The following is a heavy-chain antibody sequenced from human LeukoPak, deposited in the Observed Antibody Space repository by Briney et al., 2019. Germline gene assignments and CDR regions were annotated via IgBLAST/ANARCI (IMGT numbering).Heavy chain of an antibody. CDR3: ASTYCSGGSCYSVYYFDY. D-gene: IGHD2-15*01. CDR2: IYYSGSI. J-gene: IGHJ4*02. V-gene: IGHV4-39*01. Sequence: SETLSLTCTVSGGSISSSSYYWGWIRQPPGKGLEWIGSIYYSGSIYHNPSLKSRVTISVDTSKNRFSLKLSSVTAADTAVYYCASTYCSGGSCYSVYYFDYWGQGTLVTVSS. CDR1: GGSISSSSYY.